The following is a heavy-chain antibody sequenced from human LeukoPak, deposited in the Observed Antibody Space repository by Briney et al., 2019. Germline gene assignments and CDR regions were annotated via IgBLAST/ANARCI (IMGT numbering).Heavy chain of an antibody. CDR3: ARGDWLYYGMDV. J-gene: IGHJ6*02. D-gene: IGHD3/OR15-3a*01. CDR1: GGSISSGGYS. V-gene: IGHV4-30-2*01. CDR2: IYHSGST. Sequence: SETLSLTCAVSGGSISSGGYSWSWIRQPPGKGLEWIGYIYHSGSTYYNPSLKSRVTISVDRSKNQFSLKLSSVTAADTAVYYCARGDWLYYGMDVWGQGTTVTVSS.